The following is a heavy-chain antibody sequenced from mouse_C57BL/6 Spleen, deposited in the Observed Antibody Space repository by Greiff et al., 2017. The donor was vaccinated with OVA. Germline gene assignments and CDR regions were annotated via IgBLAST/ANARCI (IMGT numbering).Heavy chain of an antibody. V-gene: IGHV1-81*01. CDR1: GYTFTSYG. CDR2: IYPRSGNT. Sequence: QVQLQQSGAELARPGASVKLSCKASGYTFTSYGISWVKQRTGQGLEWIGEIYPRSGNTYYNEKFKGKATLTADKSSSTAYMELRSLTSEDSAVYFCARSGYGNYSAWFAYWGQGTLVTVSA. D-gene: IGHD2-1*01. J-gene: IGHJ3*01. CDR3: ARSGYGNYSAWFAY.